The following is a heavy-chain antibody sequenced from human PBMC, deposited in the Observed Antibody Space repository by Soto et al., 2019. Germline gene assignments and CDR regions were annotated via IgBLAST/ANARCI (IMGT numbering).Heavy chain of an antibody. Sequence: GGSLRLSCAASGFTFDDYAMHWVRQAPGKGLEWVSGISWNSGSIGYADSVKGRFTISRDNAKNSLYLQMDSLRAEDMALYYCAKHRARTIAARFFDYWGKGPLVTVSS. D-gene: IGHD6-6*01. CDR2: ISWNSGSI. CDR1: GFTFDDYA. V-gene: IGHV3-9*03. CDR3: AKHRARTIAARFFDY. J-gene: IGHJ4*02.